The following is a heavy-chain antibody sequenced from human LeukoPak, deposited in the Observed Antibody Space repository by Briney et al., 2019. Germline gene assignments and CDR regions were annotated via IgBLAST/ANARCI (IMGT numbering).Heavy chain of an antibody. CDR2: IYYSGST. Sequence: PSETLSLTCTVSGGSISSSSYYWGWIRQPPGKGLEWIGGIYYSGSTYYNPSLKSRVTISVDTSKNQFSLKLSSVTAADTAVYYCARFILGDDYYDSSDKTLTPYDAFDIWGRGTMVTVSS. CDR1: GGSISSSSYY. J-gene: IGHJ3*02. D-gene: IGHD3-22*01. CDR3: ARFILGDDYYDSSDKTLTPYDAFDI. V-gene: IGHV4-39*07.